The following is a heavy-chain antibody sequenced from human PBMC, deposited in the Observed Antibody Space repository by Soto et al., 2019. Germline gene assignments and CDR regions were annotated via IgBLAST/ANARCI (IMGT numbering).Heavy chain of an antibody. D-gene: IGHD2-15*01. CDR3: ARDYDIVVVVAASGFDY. Sequence: GGSLRLSCAASGFTFSSYSMNWVRQAPGKGLEWVSSISSSSSYIYYADSVKGRFTISRDNAKNSLYLQMNSLRAEDTAVYYCARDYDIVVVVAASGFDYWGQGTLITVSS. J-gene: IGHJ4*02. CDR2: ISSSSSYI. V-gene: IGHV3-21*01. CDR1: GFTFSSYS.